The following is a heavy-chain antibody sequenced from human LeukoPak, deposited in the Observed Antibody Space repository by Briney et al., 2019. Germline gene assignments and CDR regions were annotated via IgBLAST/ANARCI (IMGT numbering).Heavy chain of an antibody. CDR2: VFYNGNT. J-gene: IGHJ4*02. D-gene: IGHD3-10*01. V-gene: IGHV4-59*01. CDR3: ARYVRGLMPTYFDY. Sequence: PSETLSLTCTVSGGSISNYYWTWIRQPPGKRLEWIGHVFYNGNTNYNPSLKSRATISVDTSKNQFSLKLNSVTAADTAVYYCARYVRGLMPTYFDYWGQGTLVTVSS. CDR1: GGSISNYY.